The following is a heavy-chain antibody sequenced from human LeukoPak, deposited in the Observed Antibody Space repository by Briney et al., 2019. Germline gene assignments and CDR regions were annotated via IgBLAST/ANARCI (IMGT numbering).Heavy chain of an antibody. V-gene: IGHV3-48*03. CDR3: ARDTSEYSSGWYNWFDP. CDR2: ISSSGSTI. Sequence: GGSLRLSCAASGFTFSSYEMNWVRQAPGKGLEWVSYISSSGSTIYYADSVKGRFTISRDNAKNSLYLQMNSLRAEDTAVYYCARDTSEYSSGWYNWFDPWGQGTLVTVSS. D-gene: IGHD6-19*01. J-gene: IGHJ5*02. CDR1: GFTFSSYE.